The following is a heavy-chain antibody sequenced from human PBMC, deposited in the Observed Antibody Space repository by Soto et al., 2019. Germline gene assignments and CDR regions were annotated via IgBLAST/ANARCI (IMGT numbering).Heavy chain of an antibody. J-gene: IGHJ4*02. D-gene: IGHD1-26*01. Sequence: ASVKVSCKASGYTFTSYAIHWVRQAPGQRLEWMGWINTAKDTTKYSQKFQGRVTITRDTSTTIIYMELSSLRSEDTAVYYCARGSRWVYFDYWGQGTPVTVS. CDR3: ARGSRWVYFDY. CDR2: INTAKDTT. CDR1: GYTFTSYA. V-gene: IGHV1-3*04.